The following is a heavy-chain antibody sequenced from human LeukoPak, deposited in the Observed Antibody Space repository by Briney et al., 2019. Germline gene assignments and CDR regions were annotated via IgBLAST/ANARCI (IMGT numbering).Heavy chain of an antibody. CDR2: ISNNGGYT. CDR1: GVTFSSSA. Sequence: GGSLRLSCAASGVTFSSSAMSWVRQAPGKGLEWVSAISNNGGYTYYADSVQGRFTISRDNSKSTLCLQMNSLRAEDTAVYYCAKQLGYCSDGSCYFPYWGQGTLVTVSS. J-gene: IGHJ4*02. D-gene: IGHD2-15*01. CDR3: AKQLGYCSDGSCYFPY. V-gene: IGHV3-23*01.